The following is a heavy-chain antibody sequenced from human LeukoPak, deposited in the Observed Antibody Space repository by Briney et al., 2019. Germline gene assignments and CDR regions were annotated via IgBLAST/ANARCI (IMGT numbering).Heavy chain of an antibody. CDR3: AREYRGSRRSDAFDI. CDR1: GFTVSSNY. V-gene: IGHV3-53*01. J-gene: IGHJ3*02. CDR2: IYSSGST. D-gene: IGHD3-10*01. Sequence: GGSLRLPCAASGFTVSSNYMSWVRQAPGKGLEWVSVIYSSGSTYYADSVKGRFTISGDNSKNTLYLQMNSLRAEDTAVYYCAREYRGSRRSDAFDIWGQGTMVTVSS.